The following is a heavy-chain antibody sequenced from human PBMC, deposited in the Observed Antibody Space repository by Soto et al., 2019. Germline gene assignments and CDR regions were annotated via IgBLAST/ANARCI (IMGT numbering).Heavy chain of an antibody. D-gene: IGHD3-22*01. V-gene: IGHV1-46*01. J-gene: IGHJ4*02. CDR1: GYTFTAYH. Sequence: ASVNVSCKSSGYTFTAYHIRWVRQAPGQGLEWVGIINPSLGTANYAQKFQGRVAMTWDTSTTTVYMELSSLRSDDTAVYYCARAPYSRTSFHFDFWGQGTQVTVSS. CDR3: ARAPYSRTSFHFDF. CDR2: INPSLGTA.